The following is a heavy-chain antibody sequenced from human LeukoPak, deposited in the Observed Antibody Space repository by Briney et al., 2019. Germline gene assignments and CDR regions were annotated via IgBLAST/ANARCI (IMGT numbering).Heavy chain of an antibody. V-gene: IGHV3-48*03. D-gene: IGHD3-9*01. CDR2: ISSSGSTI. CDR3: AREGSRKLRYFDWLAFDI. J-gene: IGHJ3*02. Sequence: PGGSLRLSCAASGFTFSSYEMNWVRQAPGKGLEWVSYISSSGSTIYYADSVKGRFTISRDNAKNSLYLQMNSLRAEDTAVYYCAREGSRKLRYFDWLAFDIWGQGTMVTVSS. CDR1: GFTFSSYE.